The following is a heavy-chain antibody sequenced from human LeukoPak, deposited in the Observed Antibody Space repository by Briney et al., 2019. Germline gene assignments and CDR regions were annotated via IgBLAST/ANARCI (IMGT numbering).Heavy chain of an antibody. D-gene: IGHD5-12*01. CDR3: ATFFYTAIVATHRGSNWCDP. CDR1: GYTLTELS. J-gene: IGHJ5*02. V-gene: IGHV1-24*01. CDR2: FDPEDGET. Sequence: ASVKVSCKVSGYTLTELSMHWVRQAPGKGLEWMGGFDPEDGETIYAQKFQGRVTMTEDTSTDTAYMELSSLRSEDTAVYYCATFFYTAIVATHRGSNWCDPWGQGTLVTVSS.